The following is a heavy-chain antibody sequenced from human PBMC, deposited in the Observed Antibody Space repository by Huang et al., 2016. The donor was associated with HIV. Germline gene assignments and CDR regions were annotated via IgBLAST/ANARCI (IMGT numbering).Heavy chain of an antibody. CDR3: TTQYSDYVLGAFDI. J-gene: IGHJ3*02. CDR2: SKSKTDGGTT. CDR1: GFTFSDAW. D-gene: IGHD4-17*01. Sequence: EVQLVESGGGLVKPGGSLRLSCAASGFTFSDAWMTWVRQAPGRGLEWVGRSKSKTDGGTTDYAALVKGRFTISRDDSKNTLYLQMNSLKTEDTAVYYCTTQYSDYVLGAFDIWGQGTMVTVSS. V-gene: IGHV3-15*01.